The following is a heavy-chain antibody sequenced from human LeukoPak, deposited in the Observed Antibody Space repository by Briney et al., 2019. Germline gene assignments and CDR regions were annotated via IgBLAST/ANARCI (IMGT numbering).Heavy chain of an antibody. D-gene: IGHD5-24*01. CDR2: IKQDGSEK. J-gene: IGHJ3*02. CDR3: ASYVMATTIDI. Sequence: GGSLRLSCAASGFTFSSYWMSWVRQAPGKGLEWVANIKQDGSEKYYVDSVKGRFTISRDNAKNSLYLQMNSLRAEDTAIYYCASYVMATTIDIWGQGTMVTVSS. V-gene: IGHV3-7*01. CDR1: GFTFSSYW.